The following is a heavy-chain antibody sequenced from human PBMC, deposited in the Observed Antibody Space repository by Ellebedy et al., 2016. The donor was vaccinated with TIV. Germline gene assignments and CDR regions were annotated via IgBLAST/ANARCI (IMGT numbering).Heavy chain of an antibody. Sequence: GGSLRLSCAASGFTFDDYAMHWVRQAPGKGLEWVSGISWNIGSIGYADSVKGRFTISRDNAKNSLYLQMNSLRAEETALYYCAKDMGLWQYAFDYWGQGTLVTVSS. CDR3: AKDMGLWQYAFDY. D-gene: IGHD5-18*01. J-gene: IGHJ4*02. V-gene: IGHV3-9*01. CDR2: ISWNIGSI. CDR1: GFTFDDYA.